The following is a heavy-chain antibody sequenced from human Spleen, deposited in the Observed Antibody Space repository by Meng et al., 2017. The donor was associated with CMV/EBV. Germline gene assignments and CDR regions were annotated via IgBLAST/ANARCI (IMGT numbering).Heavy chain of an antibody. CDR3: AKDIAAAGTDYYYGMDV. J-gene: IGHJ6*02. D-gene: IGHD6-13*01. CDR2: ISGSGGST. Sequence: GESLKISCAASGFTFSSYSMNWVRQAPGKGLEWVSAISGSGGSTYYADSVKGRFTISRDNSKNTLYLQMNSLRAEDTAVYYCAKDIAAAGTDYYYGMDVWGQGTTVTVSS. V-gene: IGHV3-23*01. CDR1: GFTFSSYS.